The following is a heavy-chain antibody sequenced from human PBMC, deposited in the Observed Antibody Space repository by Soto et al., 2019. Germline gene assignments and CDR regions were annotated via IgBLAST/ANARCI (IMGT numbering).Heavy chain of an antibody. CDR2: IYHSGNT. CDR1: GDSVTRSNW. V-gene: IGHV4-4*02. Sequence: PSETLSLTCAVSGDSVTRSNWWSWFRQSPGKGLEWIGEIYHSGNTKYNPSLKSRITMSVDKAKKQFSLKMNSVPAADTAVYYCATSGWNEDFYYYYGMDVWGQGTTVTVSS. J-gene: IGHJ6*02. D-gene: IGHD6-19*01. CDR3: ATSGWNEDFYYYYGMDV.